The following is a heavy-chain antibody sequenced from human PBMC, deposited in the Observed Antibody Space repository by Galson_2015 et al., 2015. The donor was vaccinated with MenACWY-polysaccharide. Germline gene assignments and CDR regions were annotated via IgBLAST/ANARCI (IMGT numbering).Heavy chain of an antibody. D-gene: IGHD3-10*01. J-gene: IGHJ4*02. CDR2: ISNSGGSS. Sequence: SLRLSCAASGFTFSSYAMTWVRQAPGKGLEWVSAISNSGGSSYYADSVKGRFTISRDNSKNTLYLQMNSLRAEDTAVYYCAKYEQGFEFYWAQGTLVTVSS. CDR1: GFTFSSYA. CDR3: AKYEQGFEFY. V-gene: IGHV3-23*01.